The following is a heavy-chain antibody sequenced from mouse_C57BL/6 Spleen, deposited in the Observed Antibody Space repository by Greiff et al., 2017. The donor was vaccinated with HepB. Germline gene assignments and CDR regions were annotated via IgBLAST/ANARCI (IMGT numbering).Heavy chain of an antibody. D-gene: IGHD2-4*01. V-gene: IGHV1-82*01. Sequence: VQLQQSGPELVKPGASVKISCKASGYAFSSSWMNWVKQRPGKGLEWIGRIYPGDGDTNYNGKFKGKATLTADKSSSTAYMQLSSLTSEDSAVYFCARKRDYPYYYAMDYWGQGTSVTVSS. CDR3: ARKRDYPYYYAMDY. CDR1: GYAFSSSW. J-gene: IGHJ4*01. CDR2: IYPGDGDT.